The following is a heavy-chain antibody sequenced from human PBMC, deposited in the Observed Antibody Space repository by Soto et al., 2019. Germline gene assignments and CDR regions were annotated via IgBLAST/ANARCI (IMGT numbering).Heavy chain of an antibody. Sequence: PSQTLSLTCAISGDSVSSNSAAWNWIRQSPSRGLEWLGRTYYRSKWYNDYAVSVKSRITINPDTSKNQFSLQLNSVTPEDTAVYYCAREPPRGIAEAGTLDYWSQRTLVTGSS. J-gene: IGHJ4*02. D-gene: IGHD6-19*01. CDR1: GDSVSSNSAA. CDR2: TYYRSKWYN. V-gene: IGHV6-1*01. CDR3: AREPPRGIAEAGTLDY.